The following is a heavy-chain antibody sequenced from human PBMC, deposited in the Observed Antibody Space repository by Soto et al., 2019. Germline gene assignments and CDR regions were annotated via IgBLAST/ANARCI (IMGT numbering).Heavy chain of an antibody. Sequence: QVHLVQSGAEVKKPGASVRVSCKASGYSFTANSMHWVRQAPGEGLEWMGWINPNNGGTNYARKFQGWVTMTRDTSISTAYMDLTRLKSDDTAVYYCARQRSGVVYWGQGTLVTGSS. CDR1: GYSFTANS. J-gene: IGHJ4*02. CDR3: ARQRSGVVY. CDR2: INPNNGGT. V-gene: IGHV1-2*04. D-gene: IGHD6-25*01.